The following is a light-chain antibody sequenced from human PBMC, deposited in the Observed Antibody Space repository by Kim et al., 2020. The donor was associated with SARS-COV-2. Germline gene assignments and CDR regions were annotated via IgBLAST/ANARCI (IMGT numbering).Light chain of an antibody. CDR2: EDT. Sequence: SYELTQPPSVSVSPGQTASISCSGDKLGDKYACWYQQRPGRSPVLVIYEDTRRRSGIPERFSASTSGNTATLTISGTQAMDEADYYCQAWDSTTVIFGGGTQLTVL. V-gene: IGLV3-1*01. CDR3: QAWDSTTVI. J-gene: IGLJ2*01. CDR1: KLGDKY.